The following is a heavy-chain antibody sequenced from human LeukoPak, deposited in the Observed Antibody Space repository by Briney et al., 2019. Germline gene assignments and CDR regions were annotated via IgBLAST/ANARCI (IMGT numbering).Heavy chain of an antibody. Sequence: SQTLSLTCTVSGGSISSGDYYWSWIRQPPGKGLEWIGYIYYSGSTYYNPSLKSRVTISVDTSKNQFSLKLSSVTAADTAVYYCATPGIAAASLGYWGQGTLVTVSS. J-gene: IGHJ4*02. D-gene: IGHD6-13*01. CDR3: ATPGIAAASLGY. V-gene: IGHV4-30-4*01. CDR1: GGSISSGDYY. CDR2: IYYSGST.